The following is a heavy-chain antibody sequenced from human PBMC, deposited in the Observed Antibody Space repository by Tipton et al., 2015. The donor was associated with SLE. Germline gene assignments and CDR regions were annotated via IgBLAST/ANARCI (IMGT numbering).Heavy chain of an antibody. D-gene: IGHD5-12*01. V-gene: IGHV3-23*01. Sequence: SLRLSCAASGFTFSNYVMLWVRQAPGKGLEWVSGVSINGAGRYYADSVQGRFSVSRDNFKNTLSMQMNSLRVEDTAVYYCAKGGETGGYDPQPWGQGTLVTVSS. CDR1: GFTFSNYV. CDR3: AKGGETGGYDPQP. J-gene: IGHJ1*01. CDR2: VSINGAGR.